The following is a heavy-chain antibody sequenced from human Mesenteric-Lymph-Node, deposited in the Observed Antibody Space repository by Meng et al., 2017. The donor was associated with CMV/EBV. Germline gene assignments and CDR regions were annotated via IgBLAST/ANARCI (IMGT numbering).Heavy chain of an antibody. CDR2: ISYDGSKT. CDR3: ARQCPRAYGSGTYGCYDY. V-gene: IGHV3-30*19. Sequence: GGSLRLSCAISEFSLSTYCIHWVRQAPGKGLAWVSTISYDGSKTCYAASVKGRFTISRDNSKNMLSLQMNSLRAEDTAVYYCARQCPRAYGSGTYGCYDYWGQGTLVTVSS. J-gene: IGHJ4*02. D-gene: IGHD3-10*01. CDR1: EFSLSTYC.